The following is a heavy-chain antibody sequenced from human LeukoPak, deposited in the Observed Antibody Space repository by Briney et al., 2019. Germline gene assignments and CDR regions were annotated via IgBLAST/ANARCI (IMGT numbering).Heavy chain of an antibody. Sequence: GGSLRLSCAASGFTFSSYAMSWVRQAPGKGLEWVSAISGSGGSTYYADSVKGRFTISRDNSKNTLYLQMSSLRAEDTAVYYCAKRDGYPAPGYYYGMDVWGQGTTVTVSS. CDR1: GFTFSSYA. D-gene: IGHD5-24*01. V-gene: IGHV3-23*01. CDR2: ISGSGGST. CDR3: AKRDGYPAPGYYYGMDV. J-gene: IGHJ6*02.